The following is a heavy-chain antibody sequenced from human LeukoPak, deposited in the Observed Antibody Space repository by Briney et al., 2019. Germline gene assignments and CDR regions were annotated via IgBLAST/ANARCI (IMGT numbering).Heavy chain of an antibody. V-gene: IGHV1-2*02. J-gene: IGHJ5*02. CDR3: ARASFWESPINWFAP. CDR1: GYTFTGYY. CDR2: INPSGGST. D-gene: IGHD3-16*01. Sequence: ASVKVSCKASGYTFTGYYIHWVRLAPGQGLEWMGVINPSGGSTRYAQKFQGRVTMTRDRSISTAYMELSRLTSDDTAVYYCARASFWESPINWFAPWGQGTLVTVSS.